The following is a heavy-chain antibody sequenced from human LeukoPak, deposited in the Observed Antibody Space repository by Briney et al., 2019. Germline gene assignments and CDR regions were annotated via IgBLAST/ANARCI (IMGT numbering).Heavy chain of an antibody. CDR3: ARETYYYASSGYDNFDY. CDR2: ISYDGSNK. D-gene: IGHD3-22*01. V-gene: IGHV3-30-3*01. Sequence: PGRSLRLSCAASGFTFSSYAMHWVRQAPGKGLEWVAVISYDGSNKYYADSVKGRFTISRDNSKNTLYLQMNSLRAEDTAVYYCARETYYYASSGYDNFDYWGQGTLVTVSS. CDR1: GFTFSSYA. J-gene: IGHJ4*02.